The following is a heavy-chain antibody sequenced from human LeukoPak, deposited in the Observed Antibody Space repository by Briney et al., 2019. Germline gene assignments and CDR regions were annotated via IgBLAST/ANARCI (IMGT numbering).Heavy chain of an antibody. CDR2: IYYSGSI. Sequence: SETLPLTCTVSGASISSYYWSWIRQPPGKGLERIGDIYYSGSIKYNPSLKSRVTMSVDTSKNQFSLKLSSVTAADTAIYYCARENPSGYYNRPIDYWGQGTLVTVSS. CDR1: GASISSYY. D-gene: IGHD3-22*01. V-gene: IGHV4-59*01. CDR3: ARENPSGYYNRPIDY. J-gene: IGHJ4*02.